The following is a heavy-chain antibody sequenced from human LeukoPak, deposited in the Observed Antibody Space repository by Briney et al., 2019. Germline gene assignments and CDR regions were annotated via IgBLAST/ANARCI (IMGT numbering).Heavy chain of an antibody. V-gene: IGHV4-61*02. CDR1: GGSISSGSYY. CDR3: ARGKYYYDS. D-gene: IGHD3-22*01. Sequence: NPSETLSLTCTVSGGSISSGSYYWSWIRQPAGKGLEWIGRIYTSGSTNYNPSLKSRVTISVDTSKNQFSLKLSSVTAADTAVYYCARGKYYYDSWGQGTLVTVSS. CDR2: IYTSGST. J-gene: IGHJ4*02.